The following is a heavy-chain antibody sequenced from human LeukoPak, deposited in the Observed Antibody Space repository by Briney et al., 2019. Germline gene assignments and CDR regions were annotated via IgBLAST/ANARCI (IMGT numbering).Heavy chain of an antibody. V-gene: IGHV1-3*01. CDR3: ARMRIAAAGNDAFDI. D-gene: IGHD6-13*01. J-gene: IGHJ3*02. CDR2: INGGSGRT. CDR1: GYTFNSYD. Sequence: ASVKVSCKASGYTFNSYDIHWVRQAPGQRPEWMGGINGGSGRTKYLQKFQSRVTITRNTSISTAYMELSSLRSEDTAVYYCARMRIAAAGNDAFDIWGQGTMVTVSS.